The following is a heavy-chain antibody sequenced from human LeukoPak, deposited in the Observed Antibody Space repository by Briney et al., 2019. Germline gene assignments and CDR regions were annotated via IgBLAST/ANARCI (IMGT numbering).Heavy chain of an antibody. CDR2: INHSGST. J-gene: IGHJ4*02. Sequence: SETLSLTCAVYGGSFGGYYWSWIRQPPGKGLEWIGEINHSGSTNYNPSLKSRVTISVDKSKNQFSLKLSSVTAADTAVYYCALIDSSSWYDYWGQGTLVTVSS. D-gene: IGHD6-13*01. CDR3: ALIDSSSWYDY. V-gene: IGHV4-34*01. CDR1: GGSFGGYY.